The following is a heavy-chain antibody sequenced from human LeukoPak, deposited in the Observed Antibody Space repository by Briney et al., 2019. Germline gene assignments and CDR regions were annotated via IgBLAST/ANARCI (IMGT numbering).Heavy chain of an antibody. J-gene: IGHJ4*02. D-gene: IGHD4-11*01. CDR2: FDPEDGER. CDR3: ATDYSDFSLDY. CDR1: GYTLSDLS. V-gene: IGHV1-24*01. Sequence: ASVKVSCKVSGYTLSDLSMHWVRQAPGKGLEWMGGFDPEDGERMYAQKFQGRVTMTRNTSISTAYMEPSSLRSEDTAVYYCATDYSDFSLDYWGQGTLVTVSS.